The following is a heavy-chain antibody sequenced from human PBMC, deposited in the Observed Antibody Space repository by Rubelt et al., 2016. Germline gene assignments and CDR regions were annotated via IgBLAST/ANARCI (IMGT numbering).Heavy chain of an antibody. V-gene: IGHV4-4*07. D-gene: IGHD5-12*01. Sequence: QVQLQESGPGLVKPSETLSLTCTVSGGSISSYYWSWIRQPAGKGLEWIGRIYTSGSTNYNPFLKSRVTISVDTSKIQCSLKLSSVTAADTAVYYCARMDIANWFDPWGQGTLVTVSS. J-gene: IGHJ5*02. CDR1: GGSISSYY. CDR2: IYTSGST. CDR3: ARMDIANWFDP.